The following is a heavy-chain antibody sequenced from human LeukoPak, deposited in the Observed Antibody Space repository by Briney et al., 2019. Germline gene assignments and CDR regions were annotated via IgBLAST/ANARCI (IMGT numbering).Heavy chain of an antibody. J-gene: IGHJ4*02. V-gene: IGHV3-23*01. CDR3: AKESRDDSSGYDY. CDR1: GFTFSSYA. Sequence: PGGSLRLSCAASGFTFSSYAMTWVRQAPGKGLEWVSAIGGSGGSTYYADSVKGRVTISRDNSKNTLNLQMNSLRAEDTAVYYCAKESRDDSSGYDYWGQGTLVTVSS. D-gene: IGHD3-22*01. CDR2: IGGSGGST.